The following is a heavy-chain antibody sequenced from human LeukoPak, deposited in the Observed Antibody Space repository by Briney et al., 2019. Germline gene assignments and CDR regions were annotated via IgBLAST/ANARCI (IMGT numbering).Heavy chain of an antibody. V-gene: IGHV3-7*01. D-gene: IGHD2-21*02. CDR3: ARVGAYCGGDCYPYYYYYMDV. CDR2: IKQDGSEK. Sequence: GGSLRLSCAASGFTFSSYWMSWVRQAPGKGLEWVANIKQDGSEKYYVDSVKGRFTISRDNAKNSLYLQMNSLRAEDTAVYYCARVGAYCGGDCYPYYYYYMDVWGKGTTVTISS. J-gene: IGHJ6*03. CDR1: GFTFSSYW.